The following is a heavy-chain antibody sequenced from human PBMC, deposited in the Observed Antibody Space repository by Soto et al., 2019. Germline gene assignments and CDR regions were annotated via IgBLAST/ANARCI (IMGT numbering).Heavy chain of an antibody. J-gene: IGHJ4*02. CDR1: GFTFSSYG. V-gene: IGHV3-30*18. D-gene: IGHD6-13*01. Sequence: QVQLVESGGGVVQPGRSLRLSCAASGFTFSSYGMHWVRQAPGKGLEWVAVISYDGSKKYYADSVKGRFTISRDNSKNTLYLQMNSLSVEDTAVYYCAKGGPFSIAAAGTQWGQGTLVTVSS. CDR3: AKGGPFSIAAAGTQ. CDR2: ISYDGSKK.